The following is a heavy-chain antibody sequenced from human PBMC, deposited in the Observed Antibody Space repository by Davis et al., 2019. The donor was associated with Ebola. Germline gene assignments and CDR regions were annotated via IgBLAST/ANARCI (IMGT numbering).Heavy chain of an antibody. V-gene: IGHV3-23*01. CDR3: AKSGLSFGVVKYHYGMDV. Sequence: GESLKISCAASGFTFSNYAMNWVRQAPGKGLEWVSVVSGSGSSTYYADSVKGRFTISRDNSKNTIYLQMNSLRVEDTAVYFCAKSGLSFGVVKYHYGMDVWGKGTTVTVSS. CDR1: GFTFSNYA. J-gene: IGHJ6*04. D-gene: IGHD3-3*01. CDR2: VSGSGSST.